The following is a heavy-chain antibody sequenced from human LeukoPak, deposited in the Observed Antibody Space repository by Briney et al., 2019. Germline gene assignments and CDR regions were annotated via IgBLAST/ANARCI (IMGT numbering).Heavy chain of an antibody. CDR2: INHSGST. Sequence: SETLSLTCAVYGGSFSGYYWSWIRQPPGKGLEWIGEINHSGSTNYNPSLKSRVTISVDTSKNQFSLKLSSVTAADTAVYYCAREGRYSGSYWGQGTLVTVSS. CDR1: GGSFSGYY. V-gene: IGHV4-34*01. D-gene: IGHD5-12*01. CDR3: AREGRYSGSY. J-gene: IGHJ4*02.